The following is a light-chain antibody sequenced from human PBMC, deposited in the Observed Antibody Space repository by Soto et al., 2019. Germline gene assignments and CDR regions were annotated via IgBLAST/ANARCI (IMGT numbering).Light chain of an antibody. CDR1: QRVSSN. J-gene: IGKJ2*01. CDR2: GAS. Sequence: EIVMTQSPATLSVSPGERATLSCRASQRVSSNLAWYQQKPCQAPRLLLYGASTRATGIPARFSGSGSGTEFTLTISGLQYEDFAVYYCQQYNNWPLTFGQGTKLEIK. CDR3: QQYNNWPLT. V-gene: IGKV3-15*01.